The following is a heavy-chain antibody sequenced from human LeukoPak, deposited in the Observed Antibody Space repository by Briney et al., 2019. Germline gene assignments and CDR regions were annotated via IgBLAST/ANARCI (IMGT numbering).Heavy chain of an antibody. CDR1: GGXISSSSYY. Sequence: PSETLSLTCTVSGGXISSSSYYWGWIRQPPGKGLEWIGSIYYSGSTYYNPSLKSRVTISVDTSKNQFSLKLSSVTAADTAVYYCARRQYGSGSSWGQGTLVTVSS. V-gene: IGHV4-39*01. D-gene: IGHD3-10*01. CDR3: ARRQYGSGSS. CDR2: IYYSGST. J-gene: IGHJ5*02.